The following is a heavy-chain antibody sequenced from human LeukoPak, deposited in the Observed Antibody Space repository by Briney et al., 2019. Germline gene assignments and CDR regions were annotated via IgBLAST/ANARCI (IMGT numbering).Heavy chain of an antibody. CDR3: ASVYYGEDNWFDP. D-gene: IGHD4-17*01. V-gene: IGHV4-38-2*01. J-gene: IGHJ5*02. CDR1: GFTFSSYA. CDR2: IYYSGST. Sequence: GSLRLSCAASGFTFSSYAMSWVRQAPGKGLEWIGSIYYSGSTYYNPSLKSRVTISVDTSKNQFSLKLSSVTAADTAVYYCASVYYGEDNWFDPWGQGTLVTVSS.